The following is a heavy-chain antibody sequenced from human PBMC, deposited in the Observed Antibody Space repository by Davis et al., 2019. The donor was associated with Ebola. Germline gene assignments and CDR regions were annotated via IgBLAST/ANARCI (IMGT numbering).Heavy chain of an antibody. J-gene: IGHJ4*02. CDR2: IRSKANSYAT. CDR1: GFTFSGPA. D-gene: IGHD4-17*01. CDR3: TSTLDGDYVDY. Sequence: GESLKISCAASGFTFSGPAMHWVRQASGKGLEWVGRIRSKANSYATAYAASVKGRFTISRDDSKNTAYLQMNSLKTEDTAVYYCTSTLDGDYVDYWGQGTLVTVSS. V-gene: IGHV3-73*01.